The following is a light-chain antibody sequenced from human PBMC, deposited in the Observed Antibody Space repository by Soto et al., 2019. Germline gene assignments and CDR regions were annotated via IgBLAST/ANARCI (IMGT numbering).Light chain of an antibody. CDR2: EDS. V-gene: IGLV3-10*01. CDR3: FSTDSSGNHRI. CDR1: ALPKKY. Sequence: SYELTQAPSVSVSPGQTARLTCSGDALPKKYAYRYQQKAGQAPVLVLYEDSKRPSGIPERFSGSSSGTMATLTISGAQVDDGADYYCFSTDSSGNHRIFGGGTKLTV. J-gene: IGLJ2*01.